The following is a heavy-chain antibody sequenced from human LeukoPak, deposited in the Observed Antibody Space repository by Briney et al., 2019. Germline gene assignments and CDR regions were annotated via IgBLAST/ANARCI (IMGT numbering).Heavy chain of an antibody. CDR2: IYYSGST. CDR3: ARHRYYDILTGEGSLRHFDL. V-gene: IGHV4-39*01. Sequence: SETLSLTCIVSGGSISSSSHYWGWIRQPPGKGLEWIGSIYYSGSTYYSPSLKSRVTISVDTSKNQFSLKLSSVTAADTAVYYCARHRYYDILTGEGSLRHFDLWGRGTLVTVSS. D-gene: IGHD3-9*01. J-gene: IGHJ2*01. CDR1: GGSISSSSHY.